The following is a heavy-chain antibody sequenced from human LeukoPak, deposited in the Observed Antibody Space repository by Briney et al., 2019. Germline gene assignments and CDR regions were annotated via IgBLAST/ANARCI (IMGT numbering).Heavy chain of an antibody. CDR1: GYTFTSYA. Sequence: ASVKVSCKASGYTFTSYAMHWVRQAPGQRLEWMGWINAGNGNTKYSQKFQGRVTITRDTSASTAYMELSSLRSEDTAVYYCAREAAWDYYYYGMDVWGQGTTVTVSS. J-gene: IGHJ6*02. CDR3: AREAAWDYYYYGMDV. D-gene: IGHD6-25*01. CDR2: INAGNGNT. V-gene: IGHV1-3*01.